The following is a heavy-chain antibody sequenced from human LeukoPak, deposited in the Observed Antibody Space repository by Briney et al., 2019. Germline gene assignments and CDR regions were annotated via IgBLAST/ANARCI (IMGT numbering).Heavy chain of an antibody. D-gene: IGHD2/OR15-2a*01. Sequence: ASVTVSFTSSGYTFTNYYMHWVRQAPGQGLEWMGWINPDSGGTNNAQKFQGRVTMTRDTSISKDYMELSRMRSGDKAGYYCARTFYDSLDSDAFDFWGQGTMVSVSS. CDR1: GYTFTNYY. V-gene: IGHV1-2*02. CDR2: INPDSGGT. CDR3: ARTFYDSLDSDAFDF. J-gene: IGHJ3*01.